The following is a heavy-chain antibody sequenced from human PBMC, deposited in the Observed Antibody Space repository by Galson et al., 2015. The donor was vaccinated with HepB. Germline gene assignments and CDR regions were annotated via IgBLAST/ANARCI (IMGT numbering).Heavy chain of an antibody. V-gene: IGHV7-4-1*02. CDR2: INTNTRNT. CDR1: GYTFTNYV. CDR3: AREFAGYCSGGRCRYYYYGMDV. Sequence: SVKVSCKASGYTFTNYVMNWVRQAPGQGLEWMGWINTNTRNTTYAHGFTGRFIFSLDTSVSTAYLQISSLMAEDTAVYDCAREFAGYCSGGRCRYYYYGMDVWGQGTTVIVSS. J-gene: IGHJ6*02. D-gene: IGHD2-15*01.